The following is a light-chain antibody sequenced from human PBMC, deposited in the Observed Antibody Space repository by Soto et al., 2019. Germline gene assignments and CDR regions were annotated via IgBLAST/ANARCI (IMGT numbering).Light chain of an antibody. CDR3: SSYAGSNNLI. V-gene: IGLV2-8*01. CDR1: SSDGGGYNY. Sequence: QSVLTQRPSASGSPGQSVTISCTGTSSDGGGYNYVSWYQQHPGKAPKLMIYEVSKRPSGVPDRFSGSKSGNTASLTVSGLQAEDEADYYCSSYAGSNNLIFGGGTKLTVL. CDR2: EVS. J-gene: IGLJ2*01.